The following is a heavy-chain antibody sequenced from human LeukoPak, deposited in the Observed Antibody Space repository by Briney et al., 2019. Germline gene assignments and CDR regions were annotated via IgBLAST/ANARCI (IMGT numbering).Heavy chain of an antibody. CDR1: GFTFSSYS. CDR3: ARDLEQQLVPHYYYYYGMDV. J-gene: IGHJ6*02. D-gene: IGHD6-13*01. V-gene: IGHV3-21*01. CDR2: ISSSSSYI. Sequence: GGSLRLSCAASGFTFSSYSMNWVRQAPGKGLEWVSSISSSSSYIYYADSVKGRFTISRDNAKNSLYLQMNSLRAEDTAVYYCARDLEQQLVPHYYYYYGMDVWGQGTTVTVSS.